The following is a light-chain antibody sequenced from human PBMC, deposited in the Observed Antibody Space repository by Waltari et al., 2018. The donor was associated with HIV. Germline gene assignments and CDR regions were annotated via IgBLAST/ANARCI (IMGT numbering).Light chain of an antibody. CDR2: GAS. CDR3: QQYNNWPPWT. Sequence: DIVMTHSPATLSVSPGERATLPCRASQSVRSNLAWYQQKPGQAPRLLLYGASTRATGIPARFSGSGSGTEFTLTISSLQSEDFAVYYCQQYNNWPPWTFGQGTKVEIK. CDR1: QSVRSN. J-gene: IGKJ1*01. V-gene: IGKV3-15*01.